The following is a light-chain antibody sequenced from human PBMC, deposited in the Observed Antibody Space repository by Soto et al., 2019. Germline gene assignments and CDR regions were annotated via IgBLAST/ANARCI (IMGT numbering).Light chain of an antibody. CDR2: GAS. J-gene: IGKJ3*01. V-gene: IGKV3-20*01. CDR1: QSVTNSY. CDR3: QQYGNSPFN. Sequence: EIVLTQSPGTLSLSPGERATLSCRASQSVTNSYLAWYQQKPGQAPRLLIYGASSRATGIPDRFSGRGSGTDFTLTISRLEPEDFAVYYCQQYGNSPFNFGPGTKVDVK.